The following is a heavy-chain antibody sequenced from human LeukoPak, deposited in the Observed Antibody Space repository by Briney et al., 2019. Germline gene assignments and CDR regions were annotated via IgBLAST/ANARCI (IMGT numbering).Heavy chain of an antibody. CDR3: ARVGYYDSSGYYSSNWFDP. J-gene: IGHJ5*02. D-gene: IGHD3-22*01. CDR2: ISAYNGNT. CDR1: GYTFTSYG. V-gene: IGHV1-18*01. Sequence: GASVKVSCKASGYTFTSYGISWVRQALGQGLEWMGWISAYNGNTNYAQKLQGRVTMTTDTSTSTAYMELRSLRSDDTAVYYCARVGYYDSSGYYSSNWFDPWGQGTLVTVSS.